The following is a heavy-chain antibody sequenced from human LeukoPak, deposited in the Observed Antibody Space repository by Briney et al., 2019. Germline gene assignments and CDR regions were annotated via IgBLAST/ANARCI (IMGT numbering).Heavy chain of an antibody. CDR3: ARGTTVAGTGPLMNY. D-gene: IGHD6-19*01. J-gene: IGHJ4*02. CDR2: INPSGGST. V-gene: IGHV1-46*01. Sequence: ASVKVSCKASGYTFTSYYMHWVRQAPGQGLEWMGIINPSGGSTSYAQKFQGRVTMTRDTSTSTVYMELSSLRSDDTAVYYCARGTTVAGTGPLMNYWGQGTPVTVSS. CDR1: GYTFTSYY.